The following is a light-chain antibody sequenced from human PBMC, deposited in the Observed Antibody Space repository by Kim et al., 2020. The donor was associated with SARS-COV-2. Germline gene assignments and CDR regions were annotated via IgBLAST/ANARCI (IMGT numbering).Light chain of an antibody. CDR2: AAS. J-gene: IGKJ4*01. CDR1: QGIGND. V-gene: IGKV1-6*01. CDR3: LQDYKYPRT. Sequence: AIQMTQSPPSLSASVGDRVTITCRASQGIGNDLGWYQQKPGRAPRLLIYAASSLQSGVPSRFRGSGYGTDFTLTISSLQPEDFATYYCLQDYKYPRTFGGGTKVEIK.